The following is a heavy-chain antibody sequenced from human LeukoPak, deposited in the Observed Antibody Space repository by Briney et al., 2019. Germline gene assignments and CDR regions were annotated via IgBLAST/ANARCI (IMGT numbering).Heavy chain of an antibody. V-gene: IGHV3-23*01. J-gene: IGHJ4*02. CDR2: IPISGGSA. Sequence: GGSLRLSCAASGFTFSSYAMSWVRRAPGKGLEWVSGIPISGGSASYADSVKGRFTISRDNSKNTLYLQMNSLRAEDTAVYYCAKDPGRYCSGGSCLPLWGQGTLVTVSS. D-gene: IGHD2-15*01. CDR1: GFTFSSYA. CDR3: AKDPGRYCSGGSCLPL.